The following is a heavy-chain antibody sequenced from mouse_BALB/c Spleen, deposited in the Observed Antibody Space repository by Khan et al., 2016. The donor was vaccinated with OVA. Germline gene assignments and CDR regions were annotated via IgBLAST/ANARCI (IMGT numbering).Heavy chain of an antibody. CDR3: TRRGYWFAY. Sequence: EVQLQQSGTVLARPGASVGMSCKASGYIFTSYWIHWIKQRPGQGLEWLGAIYPGNSDTNYNQKFKGKAKLTAVTSTSTAYMELSSLTNADSAVXYCTRRGYWFAYWGQGTLVTVSA. D-gene: IGHD3-1*01. J-gene: IGHJ3*01. CDR2: IYPGNSDT. CDR1: GYIFTSYW. V-gene: IGHV1-5*01.